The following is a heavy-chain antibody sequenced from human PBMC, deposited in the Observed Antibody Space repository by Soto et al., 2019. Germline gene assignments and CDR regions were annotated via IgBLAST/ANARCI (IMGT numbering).Heavy chain of an antibody. D-gene: IGHD6-13*01. V-gene: IGHV1-2*04. CDR3: ARGYSSSWYWVDY. CDR1: GYTFTVYY. J-gene: IGHJ4*02. CDR2: INPNSGGT. Sequence: ASVKVSCKASGYTFTVYYMHWVRQAPGQGLEWMGWINPNSGGTNYAQKFQGWVTMTRDTSISTAYMELSRLRSDDTAVYYCARGYSSSWYWVDYWGQGTLVTVSS.